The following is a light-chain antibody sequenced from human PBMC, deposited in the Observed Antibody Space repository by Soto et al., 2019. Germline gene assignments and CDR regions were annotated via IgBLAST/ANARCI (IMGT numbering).Light chain of an antibody. V-gene: IGKV3-20*01. J-gene: IGKJ1*01. CDR1: QSVRSNF. CDR2: GAS. CDR3: QQYGSSPRT. Sequence: EIVLTQSPGTLSLSPGASATLSCRASQSVRSNFLAWYQQKPGQAPRLLIYGASNRATGIPDRFSGSGSGTDFTLTISRLEPEDFAVYYCQQYGSSPRTFGQGTRWIS.